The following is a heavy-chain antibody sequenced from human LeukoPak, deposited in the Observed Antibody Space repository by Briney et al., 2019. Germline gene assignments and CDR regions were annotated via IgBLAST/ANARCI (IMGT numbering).Heavy chain of an antibody. CDR1: GFTFSIYA. CDR2: ISYDGSNK. D-gene: IGHD4-17*01. Sequence: GGSLRLSCETAGFTFSIYAMHWVRQAPGKGLEWVAVISYDGSNKYYADSVKGRFTISRDNSKNTLYLQMNSLRPEDTAVYYCARDGPPYGDMRNWFDPWGQGTLVTVSS. V-gene: IGHV3-30-3*01. J-gene: IGHJ5*02. CDR3: ARDGPPYGDMRNWFDP.